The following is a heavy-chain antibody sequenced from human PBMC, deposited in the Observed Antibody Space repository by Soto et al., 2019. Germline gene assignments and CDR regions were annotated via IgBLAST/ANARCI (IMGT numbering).Heavy chain of an antibody. Sequence: EVQLVESGGGLVQPGGSLRLSCAASGFTFSGSSMNWVRQAPGKGLEWVSFIDTVSSTMYYADSVKGRFSISRDNTKNPLFLQMNSLRADVSAMYYCTGGGVSSGPGYWGQGTLVTVSS. CDR2: IDTVSSTM. CDR1: GFTFSGSS. CDR3: TGGGVSSGPGY. D-gene: IGHD3-22*01. J-gene: IGHJ4*02. V-gene: IGHV3-48*01.